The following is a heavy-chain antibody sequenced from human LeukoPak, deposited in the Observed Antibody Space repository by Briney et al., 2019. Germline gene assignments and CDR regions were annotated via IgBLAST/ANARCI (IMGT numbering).Heavy chain of an antibody. CDR1: GFTFSNYW. V-gene: IGHV3-7*03. D-gene: IGHD3-3*01. Sequence: GGSVRVSCAASGFTFSNYWMNWVRQAPGQGLEWVGNIKPEGSEKYYVDSVKGRFTIYRDNAKNALYLLMNSLIAEDTAVYNCARGCRFWRQPDAFDIWGEGTMVTVSS. CDR2: IKPEGSEK. CDR3: ARGCRFWRQPDAFDI. J-gene: IGHJ3*02.